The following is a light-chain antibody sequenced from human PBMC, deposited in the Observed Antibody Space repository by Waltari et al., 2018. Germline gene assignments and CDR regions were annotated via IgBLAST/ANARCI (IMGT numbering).Light chain of an antibody. J-gene: IGLJ1*01. CDR1: GSDVGAYYF. CDR3: SSFTTSGTYV. V-gene: IGLV2-14*03. CDR2: DVN. Sequence: QSALTQPASVSGSPGQSIAISCAGTGSDVGAYYFFPWYQQPPRKAPHLLIYDVNERPSGVSNRFSGSKSGNTASLTISGLQAEDETDYYCSSFTTSGTYVFGTGTKVTVL.